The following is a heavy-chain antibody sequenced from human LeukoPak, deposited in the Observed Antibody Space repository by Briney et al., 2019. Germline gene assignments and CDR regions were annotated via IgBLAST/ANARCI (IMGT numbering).Heavy chain of an antibody. J-gene: IGHJ4*02. CDR1: GYTFVNYG. CDR2: INTYNGNT. CDR3: ATRELLLGGPFDY. D-gene: IGHD1-26*01. Sequence: ASVKVSCKASGYTFVNYGISWVRQAPGQGPEWMGWINTYNGNTNYAQILQGRVTMTIDTSTSTAYMELRSLRSEGTAVYYCATRELLLGGPFDYWGQGTLVTVSS. V-gene: IGHV1-18*01.